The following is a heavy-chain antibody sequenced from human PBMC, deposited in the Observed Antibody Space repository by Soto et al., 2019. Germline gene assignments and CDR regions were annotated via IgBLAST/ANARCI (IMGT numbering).Heavy chain of an antibody. V-gene: IGHV3-33*01. Sequence: GGSLRLSCAASGFTFSSYGMHWVRQAPGKGLEWVAVIWYDGSNKYYADSVKGRFTISRDNSKNTLYLQMNSLRAEDTAVYYCARGLTGSWFDPWGQGTLVTVSS. CDR2: IWYDGSNK. J-gene: IGHJ5*02. CDR3: ARGLTGSWFDP. CDR1: GFTFSSYG. D-gene: IGHD7-27*01.